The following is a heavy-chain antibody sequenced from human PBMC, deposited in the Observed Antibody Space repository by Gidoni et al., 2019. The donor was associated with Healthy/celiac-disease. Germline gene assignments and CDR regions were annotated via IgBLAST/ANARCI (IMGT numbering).Heavy chain of an antibody. V-gene: IGHV3-21*01. Sequence: EVQLVESGGGLVKPGGSLRLSCAASGFTFSSSSMNWVRQAPGKGLEWVSSISSSSSYIYYADSVKGRFTISRDNAKNSLYLQMNSLRAEDTAVYYCARVVVPAAMLYYYGMDVWGQGTTVTVSS. CDR1: GFTFSSSS. D-gene: IGHD2-2*01. CDR3: ARVVVPAAMLYYYGMDV. CDR2: ISSSSSYI. J-gene: IGHJ6*02.